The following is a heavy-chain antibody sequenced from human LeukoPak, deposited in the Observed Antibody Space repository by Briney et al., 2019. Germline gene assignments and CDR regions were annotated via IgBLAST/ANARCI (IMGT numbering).Heavy chain of an antibody. CDR2: ISNDGTYK. CDR1: GFTFSSYA. CDR3: TRKSGGSQRKMDDWFDP. V-gene: IGHV3-30*04. D-gene: IGHD3-10*01. J-gene: IGHJ5*02. Sequence: GGSLRLSCAASGFTFSSYAMHWVRQAPDKGLEYVAVISNDGTYKYYGAPVKGRFTISRDNSKSTLYLQMDSLRSEDTAVYSCTRKSGGSQRKMDDWFDPWGQGTLVIVSS.